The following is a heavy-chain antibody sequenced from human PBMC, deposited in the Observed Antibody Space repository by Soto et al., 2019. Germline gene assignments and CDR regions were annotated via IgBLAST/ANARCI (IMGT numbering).Heavy chain of an antibody. CDR1: GGSINSSSYF. Sequence: SETLSLTCSVSGGSINSSSYFWGWVRQPPGKGLEWIGEINHSGSTNYNPSLKSRVTISVDTSKNQFSLKLSSVTAADTAVYYCASPQGWYSPRLGDWFDPWGQGTLVTVSS. D-gene: IGHD6-19*01. V-gene: IGHV4-39*07. J-gene: IGHJ5*02. CDR3: ASPQGWYSPRLGDWFDP. CDR2: INHSGST.